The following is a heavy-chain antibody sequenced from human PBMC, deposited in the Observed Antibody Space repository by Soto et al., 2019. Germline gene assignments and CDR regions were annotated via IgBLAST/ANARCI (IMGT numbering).Heavy chain of an antibody. CDR3: ARPRRAVAGVHPFDY. CDR2: INHSGST. Sequence: QVQLQQWGAGLLKPSETLSLTCAVYGGSFSGYYWSWIRQPPGKGLEWIGEINHSGSTNYNPSLKSRVTISVATSKNQFSLKLSSVTAADTAVYYCARPRRAVAGVHPFDYWGQGTLVTVSS. J-gene: IGHJ4*02. V-gene: IGHV4-34*01. D-gene: IGHD6-19*01. CDR1: GGSFSGYY.